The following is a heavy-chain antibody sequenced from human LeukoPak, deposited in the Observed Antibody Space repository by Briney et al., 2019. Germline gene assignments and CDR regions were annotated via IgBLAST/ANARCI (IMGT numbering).Heavy chain of an antibody. J-gene: IGHJ3*02. V-gene: IGHV3-23*01. D-gene: IGHD1-1*01. Sequence: GGSLRLSCAVSGFTLSSYAMSWVRQAPGKGLEWVSGISGSGGSTYYADSVKGRFTISRDNSKNTLYLQVSSLRAEDTAVYYCAKDTTLVLDAFDIWGQGTMVTVSS. CDR1: GFTLSSYA. CDR3: AKDTTLVLDAFDI. CDR2: ISGSGGST.